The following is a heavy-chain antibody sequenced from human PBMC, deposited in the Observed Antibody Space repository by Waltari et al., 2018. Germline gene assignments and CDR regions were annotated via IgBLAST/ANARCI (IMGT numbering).Heavy chain of an antibody. J-gene: IGHJ4*02. CDR3: ARAPYTTARWGY. CDR1: GYTFTGYY. CDR2: IDPNSGGT. V-gene: IGHV1-2*02. D-gene: IGHD3-16*01. Sequence: QVQLVQSGAEVKKSGASVKVSCQASGYTFTGYYIHWVRQAPGQGLEWMGWIDPNSGGTNYEQTFQGRVTMTRDTSISTAYMELSRLRSDDTAVYYCARAPYTTARWGYWGQGTLVTVSS.